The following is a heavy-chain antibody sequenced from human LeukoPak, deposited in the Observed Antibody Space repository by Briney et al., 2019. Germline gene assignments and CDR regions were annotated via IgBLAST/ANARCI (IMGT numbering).Heavy chain of an antibody. CDR3: VKRSYSGTYYYDY. D-gene: IGHD5-12*01. CDR1: GFTFSSYA. J-gene: IGHJ4*02. CDR2: ISSDGEST. Sequence: QPWVSLRLSCSASGFTFSSYAMHWVRQAPGKGLEYVSSISSDGESTYYADSVKGRFTISRDNSKNTMYLQMSSLRAEDTAVFYCVKRSYSGTYYYDYWGQGTLVTVSS. V-gene: IGHV3-64D*06.